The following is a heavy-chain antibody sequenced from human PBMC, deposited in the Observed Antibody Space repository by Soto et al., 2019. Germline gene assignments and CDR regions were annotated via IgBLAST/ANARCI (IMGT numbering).Heavy chain of an antibody. CDR3: ARSIREGGWFGELYPNIYFDY. J-gene: IGHJ4*02. CDR1: GYTFTSYA. Sequence: QVQLVQSGAEVKKPGASVKVSCKASGYTFTSYAMHWVRQAPGQRLEWMGWINAGNGNTKYSQKFQGRVTITRDTSASTAYMELSRLRSEDTAVYYCARSIREGGWFGELYPNIYFDYWGQGTLVTVSS. D-gene: IGHD3-10*01. CDR2: INAGNGNT. V-gene: IGHV1-3*01.